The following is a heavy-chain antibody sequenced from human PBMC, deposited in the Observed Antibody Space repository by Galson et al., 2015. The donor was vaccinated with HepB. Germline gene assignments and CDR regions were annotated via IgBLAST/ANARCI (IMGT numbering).Heavy chain of an antibody. CDR3: TRDGCYSTYWSWLDR. CDR2: SKCQTDGETP. D-gene: IGHD2-2*02. J-gene: IGHJ5*01. V-gene: IGHV3-15*01. Sequence: SLRLSCAASGFPLNNAWITWVRQAPATGLEWVGRSKCQTDGETPDYAAPVKGRFTISRDDSKNRHYLPMNSLKTEDTAVYYCTRDGCYSTYWSWLDRWGQGTLVTVSS. CDR1: GFPLNNAW.